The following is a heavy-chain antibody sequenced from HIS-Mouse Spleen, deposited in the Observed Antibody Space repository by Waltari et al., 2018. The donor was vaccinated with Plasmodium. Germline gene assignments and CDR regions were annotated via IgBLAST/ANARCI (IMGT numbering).Heavy chain of an antibody. D-gene: IGHD3-3*01. CDR1: GYTFTSYD. CDR3: ARGYFNDFWRY. J-gene: IGHJ4*02. Sequence: QVQLVQSGAEVKKPGASVKVSCKASGYTFTSYDINWVRKATGQGIEWMGWMNPKRGNKGYAQKFQGKVTMTRNTSISTAYMELSSLRSEDTAVYYCARGYFNDFWRYWGQGTLVTVSS. CDR2: MNPKRGNK. V-gene: IGHV1-8*01.